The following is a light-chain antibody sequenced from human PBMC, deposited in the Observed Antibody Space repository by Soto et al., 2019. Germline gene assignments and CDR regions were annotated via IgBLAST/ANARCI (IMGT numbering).Light chain of an antibody. CDR1: NIGSKT. J-gene: IGLJ2*01. CDR3: QIWESGSDHVV. Sequence: SYELTQPPSVSVAPGETARITCGGNNIGSKTVHWYQQKPGQAPVLVIYYDRDRPSGIPERFSLFNSWNTATLTISRVEAGDESEYYWQIWESGSDHVVFGGGTKLTVL. V-gene: IGLV3-21*01. CDR2: YDR.